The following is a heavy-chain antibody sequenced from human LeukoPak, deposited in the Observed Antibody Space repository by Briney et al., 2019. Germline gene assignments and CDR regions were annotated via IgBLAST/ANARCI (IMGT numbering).Heavy chain of an antibody. V-gene: IGHV4-38-2*01. CDR1: GYSISSGYF. CDR3: ARDYGGHAIFDY. Sequence: PSETLSLTCVVSGYSISSGYFWGWIRQPPGKGLKWIATIYHSGSTFYNPSLKSRVTISVDTSKNQFSLKLSSVTAADTAVYYCARDYGGHAIFDYWGQGTLVTVSS. D-gene: IGHD4-23*01. J-gene: IGHJ4*02. CDR2: IYHSGST.